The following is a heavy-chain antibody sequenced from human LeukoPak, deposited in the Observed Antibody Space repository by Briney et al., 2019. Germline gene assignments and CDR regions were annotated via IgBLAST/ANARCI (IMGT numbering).Heavy chain of an antibody. D-gene: IGHD4-23*01. J-gene: IGHJ3*02. V-gene: IGHV3-30*02. CDR2: IRYDGSNK. CDR3: AKDLGYGGNPGAFDI. CDR1: GFTFSSYG. Sequence: GGSLRLSCAASGFTFSSYGMHWVRQAPGKGLEWVAFIRYDGSNKYYADSVKGRFTISRDNSKNTLYLQMNSLRAEDTAVYYCAKDLGYGGNPGAFDIWGQGTMVTVSS.